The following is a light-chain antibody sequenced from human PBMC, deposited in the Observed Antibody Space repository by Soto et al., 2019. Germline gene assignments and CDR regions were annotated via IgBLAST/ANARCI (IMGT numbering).Light chain of an antibody. V-gene: IGKV3-11*01. CDR3: QQRSNWPPSIT. CDR2: DAS. CDR1: QSVSSY. Sequence: EIVLTQSPGTLSLSPGERATLSCRASQSVSSYLAWYQHKPGQAPRLLIYDASNRTTGIPARFSGSGSGTDFTLTISSLEPEDFAVYYCQQRSNWPPSITCGQGTRLEIK. J-gene: IGKJ5*01.